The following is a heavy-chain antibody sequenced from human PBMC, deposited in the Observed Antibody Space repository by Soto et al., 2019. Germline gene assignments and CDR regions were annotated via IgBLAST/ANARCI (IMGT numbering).Heavy chain of an antibody. CDR3: ARGAWCDC. CDR1: GFTFSTYA. D-gene: IGHD6-19*01. V-gene: IGHV3-23*01. CDR2: ISKSGSTT. Sequence: EVQLLESGGGLVQPGGSLRLSCAASGFTFSTYAMSWVRQAPGKGLEWVSTISKSGSTTYYADSVKGRFTISRDNSKNTLFLQMSSLRGYDTAVYYCARGAWCDCWGQGTLVTVSS. J-gene: IGHJ4*02.